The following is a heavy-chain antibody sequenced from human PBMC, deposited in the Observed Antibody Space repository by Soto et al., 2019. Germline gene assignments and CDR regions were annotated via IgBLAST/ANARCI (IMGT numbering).Heavy chain of an antibody. CDR3: ARSIPGPTSFDY. CDR2: SREKGNSYST. Sequence: EVHLVESGGGLVQPGGSLRLSCAGSGFTFSDYYIDWVRQAPGKGLEWVGRSREKGNSYSTDYAASVKGRFTVSRDASKNPLYLQMNSLKAEDTALYYCARSIPGPTSFDYWGQGTLVTVSS. J-gene: IGHJ4*02. D-gene: IGHD1-7*01. CDR1: GFTFSDYY. V-gene: IGHV3-72*01.